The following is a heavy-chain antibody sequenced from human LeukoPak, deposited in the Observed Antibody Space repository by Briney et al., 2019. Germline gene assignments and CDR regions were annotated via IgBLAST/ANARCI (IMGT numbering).Heavy chain of an antibody. V-gene: IGHV4-59*08. D-gene: IGHD4-17*01. CDR2: IYYSGSA. J-gene: IGHJ2*01. CDR3: ARRDGDYWYFDL. CDR1: GGSISNYY. Sequence: SETLSLTCTVSGGSISNYYWNWIRQPPGKGLEWIGYIYYSGSANYNPSLKSRVTISVDTSKNQFSLKLSSVTAADTAVYYCARRDGDYWYFDLWGRGTLVTVSS.